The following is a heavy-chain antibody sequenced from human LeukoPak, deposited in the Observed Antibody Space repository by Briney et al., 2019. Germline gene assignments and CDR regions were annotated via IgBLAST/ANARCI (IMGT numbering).Heavy chain of an antibody. V-gene: IGHV4-61*02. CDR2: IYTSGST. D-gene: IGHD3-22*01. J-gene: IGHJ4*02. CDR1: GGSISSGSYY. CDR3: ARDRYYDSSGPPD. Sequence: SETLSLTFTVSGGSISSGSYYWSWIRQPAGKGLEWIGRIYTSGSTNYNPSLKSRVTISVDTSKNQFSLKLSSVTAADTAVYYCARDRYYDSSGPPDWGQGTLVTVSS.